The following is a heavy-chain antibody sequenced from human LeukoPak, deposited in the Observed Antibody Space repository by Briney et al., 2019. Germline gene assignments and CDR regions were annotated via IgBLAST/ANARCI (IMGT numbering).Heavy chain of an antibody. V-gene: IGHV4-59*08. D-gene: IGHD5-18*01. J-gene: IGHJ4*02. CDR1: GGSISSYY. Sequence: PSETLSLTCTVSGGSISSYYWSWIRQPPGKGLEWIGYIYYSGSTNYNPSLKSRVAISVDTSKNQFSLKLSSVTAADTAVCYCARERYSYGKIFDYWGQGTLVTVSS. CDR3: ARERYSYGKIFDY. CDR2: IYYSGST.